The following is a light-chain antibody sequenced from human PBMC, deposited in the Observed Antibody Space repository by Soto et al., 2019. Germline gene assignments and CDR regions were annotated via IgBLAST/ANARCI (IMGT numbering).Light chain of an antibody. CDR3: CSYTTSSTLV. J-gene: IGLJ1*01. CDR1: SSDVGTYNH. V-gene: IGLV2-14*01. Sequence: QSALTQPASVSGSPGQSITISCTGTSSDVGTYNHVSWYQQHPGKAPQLIIYEVSNRPSGLSNRFSASKSGNTAALTISGLQAADEADYYCCSYTTSSTLVFGTGTK. CDR2: EVS.